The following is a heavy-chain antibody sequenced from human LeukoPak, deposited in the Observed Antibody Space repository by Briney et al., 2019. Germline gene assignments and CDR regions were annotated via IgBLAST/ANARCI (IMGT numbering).Heavy chain of an antibody. CDR2: ISSSSNTI. Sequence: PGGSPRLSCAASGFTLSSYCMNWVRQAPGKGLEWVSYISSSSNTIYYADSVKGRFTISRDNAKNSLYLQMNSLRAEDTAVYYCARDKASSGWYYFDSWGQGTLVTVSS. CDR1: GFTLSSYC. J-gene: IGHJ4*02. V-gene: IGHV3-48*01. D-gene: IGHD6-19*01. CDR3: ARDKASSGWYYFDS.